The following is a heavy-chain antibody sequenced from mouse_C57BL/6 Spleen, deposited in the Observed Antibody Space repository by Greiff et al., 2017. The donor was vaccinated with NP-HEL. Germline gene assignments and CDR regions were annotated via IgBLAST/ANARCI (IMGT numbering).Heavy chain of an antibody. V-gene: IGHV1-69*01. CDR3: ARGDSDGRSYFDV. CDR2: IDPSDGYT. D-gene: IGHD1-1*01. CDR1: GYTFTSYW. J-gene: IGHJ1*03. Sequence: QVQLQQPGAELVMPGASVKLSCKASGYTFTSYWMHWVKQRPGQGLEWIGEIDPSDGYTSYNQKFKGKSTLTVDKSSSTAYMQLRSLTSEDCAVYDGARGDSDGRSYFDVGGTGTTVTVSS.